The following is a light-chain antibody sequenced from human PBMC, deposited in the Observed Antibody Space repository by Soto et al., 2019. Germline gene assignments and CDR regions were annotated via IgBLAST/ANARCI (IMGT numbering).Light chain of an antibody. CDR3: SSYTSINTVI. CDR2: EVS. CDR1: SSDVGGYNY. Sequence: QSALTQPASVSGSPGQSITISCTGTSSDVGGYNYVSWYQQHPGKAPKLMIYEVSNRPSGVSNRFSGSTSGNTASLTISGLQVEDEADYYCSSYTSINTVIFGGGTKLIVL. J-gene: IGLJ2*01. V-gene: IGLV2-14*01.